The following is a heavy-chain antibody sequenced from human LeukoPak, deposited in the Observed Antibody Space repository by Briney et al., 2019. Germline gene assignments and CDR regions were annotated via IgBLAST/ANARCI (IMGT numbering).Heavy chain of an antibody. CDR2: ISHDENNK. D-gene: IGHD3-3*01. V-gene: IGHV3-30*03. CDR1: GFTFSNYG. CDR3: AREGTIWGYDFWSGYIDY. J-gene: IGHJ4*02. Sequence: GGSLRLSCAASGFTFSNYGMHWVRQAPGKGLEWVTGISHDENNKYYADSVKGRFTISRDNSKNTLYLQMNSLRAEDTAVYYCAREGTIWGYDFWSGYIDYWGQGTLVTVSS.